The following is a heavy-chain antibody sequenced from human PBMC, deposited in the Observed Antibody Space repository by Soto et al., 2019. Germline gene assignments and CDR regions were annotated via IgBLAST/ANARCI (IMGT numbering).Heavy chain of an antibody. CDR1: GYTLTELS. D-gene: IGHD3-22*01. J-gene: IGHJ4*02. Sequence: ASVKVSCKVSGYTLTELSMHWVRQAPGKGLEWMGGFDPEDGETIYAQKFQGRVTMTEDTSTDTAYMELSSLRSEDTAVYYCVCHYYDSSGYSSGYYFDSWGQGTRATVSS. V-gene: IGHV1-24*01. CDR3: VCHYYDSSGYSSGYYFDS. CDR2: FDPEDGET.